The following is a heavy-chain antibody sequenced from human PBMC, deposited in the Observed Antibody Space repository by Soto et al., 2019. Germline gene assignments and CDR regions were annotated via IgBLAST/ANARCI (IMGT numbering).Heavy chain of an antibody. CDR3: ARGGTYDSSGYYYY. D-gene: IGHD3-22*01. J-gene: IGHJ4*02. CDR2: IWYDGSNK. Sequence: PGGSLRLSCAASGFTFSSYGMHWVRQAPGKGLEWVAVIWYDGSNKYYADSVKGRFTISRDNSKNALYLQMNSLRAEDTAVYYCARGGTYDSSGYYYYWGQGT. V-gene: IGHV3-33*01. CDR1: GFTFSSYG.